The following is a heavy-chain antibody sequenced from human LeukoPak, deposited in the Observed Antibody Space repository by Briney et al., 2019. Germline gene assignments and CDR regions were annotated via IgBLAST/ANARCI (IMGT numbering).Heavy chain of an antibody. J-gene: IGHJ4*02. V-gene: IGHV4-30-4*01. D-gene: IGHD3-9*01. CDR2: IFYLGST. Sequence: SQTLSLTCTVSGGSISSGNYYWSWIRQPPGKGLEWIGYIFYLGSTYYNPSLKSRVTISVDTSKNQFSLKLSSVTAADTAVYYCARAGYFDWLYHTPFDYWGQGTLVTVSS. CDR1: GGSISSGNYY. CDR3: ARAGYFDWLYHTPFDY.